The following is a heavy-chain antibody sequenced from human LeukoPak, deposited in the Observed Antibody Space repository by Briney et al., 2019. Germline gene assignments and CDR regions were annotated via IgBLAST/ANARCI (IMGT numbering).Heavy chain of an antibody. CDR1: GYTFTGYY. CDR2: INPNSGGT. J-gene: IGHJ5*02. D-gene: IGHD3-22*01. CDR3: TRDGGYYYDSSGYYEGFDP. V-gene: IGHV1-2*02. Sequence: ASVKVSCKASGYTFTGYYMPWVRQAPGQGLEWMGWINPNSGGTKYAKKFPGRVTMTRATSITTAYMELSRLTSDDTAVYYCTRDGGYYYDSSGYYEGFDPWGQGTLVTVSS.